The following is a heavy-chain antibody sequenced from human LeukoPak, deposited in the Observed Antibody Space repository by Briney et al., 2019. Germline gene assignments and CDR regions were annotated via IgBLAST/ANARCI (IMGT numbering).Heavy chain of an antibody. J-gene: IGHJ3*02. CDR3: ARVWWELRGSAFDI. Sequence: PSETLSLTCTVSGGSISNYYWSWIRQPAGKGLEWIGRIYTSGSTNYNPSLKSRVTMSVDTSKNQFSLKLSSVTAADTAVYYCARVWWELRGSAFDIWGQGTMVTVSS. V-gene: IGHV4-4*07. CDR2: IYTSGST. CDR1: GGSISNYY. D-gene: IGHD1-26*01.